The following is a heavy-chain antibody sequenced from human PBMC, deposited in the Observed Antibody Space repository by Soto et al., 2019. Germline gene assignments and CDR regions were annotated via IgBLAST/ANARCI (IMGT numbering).Heavy chain of an antibody. Sequence: QVQLVQSGAEVKKPGASVKVSCKASGYTFTSYDINWVRQATGQGLEWMGWMNPNSGNTGYAQKFQGRVTMTRNTSISTAYMGLSSLRSEDTAVYYCAAYYYGSGSYLYDPCGQGTLVTVSS. CDR3: AAYYYGSGSYLYDP. V-gene: IGHV1-8*01. J-gene: IGHJ5*02. D-gene: IGHD3-10*01. CDR2: MNPNSGNT. CDR1: GYTFTSYD.